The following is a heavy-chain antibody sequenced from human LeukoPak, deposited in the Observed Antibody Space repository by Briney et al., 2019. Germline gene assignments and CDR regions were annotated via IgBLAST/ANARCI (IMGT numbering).Heavy chain of an antibody. D-gene: IGHD1-1*01. V-gene: IGHV3-30*04. CDR3: ARDAGTDGTYFDY. Sequence: GRSLRLTCAASGFIFGAYALHRVRQAPGKGLEWGAVISYDGSNKYYVDSVKGRITISRDKSKNTVYLQMNSLRVEDTAVYYCARDAGTDGTYFDYWGQGTLVTVSS. CDR1: GFIFGAYA. CDR2: ISYDGSNK. J-gene: IGHJ4*02.